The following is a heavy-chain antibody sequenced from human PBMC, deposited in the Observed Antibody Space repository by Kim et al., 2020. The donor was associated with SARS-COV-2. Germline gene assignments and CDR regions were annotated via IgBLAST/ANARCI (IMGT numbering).Heavy chain of an antibody. J-gene: IGHJ4*02. V-gene: IGHV1-46*01. CDR2: INPSGGST. D-gene: IGHD6-13*01. CDR3: ARDLGYLRGRTTGQQLVDDY. CDR1: GYTFTSYY. Sequence: ASVKVSCKASGYTFTSYYMHWVRQAPGQGLEWMGIINPSGGSTSYAQKFQGRVTMTRDTSTSTVYMELSSLRSEDTAVYYCARDLGYLRGRTTGQQLVDDYWGQGTLVTVSS.